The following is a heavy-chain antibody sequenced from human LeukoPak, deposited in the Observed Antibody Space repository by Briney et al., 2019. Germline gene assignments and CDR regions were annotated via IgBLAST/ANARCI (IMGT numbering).Heavy chain of an antibody. Sequence: ASVKVSCKASGYTFTSYGISWVRQAPGQGLEWMGWISAYNGNTNYAQKLQGRVTMTTDTSTSTAYMELRSLRSDDTAVYYCARVPLLRYSSSWYYFDYWGQGTLVTDSS. D-gene: IGHD6-13*01. J-gene: IGHJ4*02. CDR2: ISAYNGNT. V-gene: IGHV1-18*01. CDR3: ARVPLLRYSSSWYYFDY. CDR1: GYTFTSYG.